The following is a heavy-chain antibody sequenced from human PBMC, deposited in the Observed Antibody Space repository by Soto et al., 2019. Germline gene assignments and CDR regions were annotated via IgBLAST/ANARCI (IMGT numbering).Heavy chain of an antibody. D-gene: IGHD4-17*01. CDR3: ASPVTTVTNVPAYY. V-gene: IGHV3-23*01. Sequence: EVQLLESGGGLVQPGGSLRLSCAASGFTFSSYGMIWVRQAPGKGLEWVSAISGSGGSTHYADSVKGRFTISRDNSKNTLYLQMNRLRAEDTAVYYCASPVTTVTNVPAYYWGQGTLVTVSS. CDR1: GFTFSSYG. CDR2: ISGSGGST. J-gene: IGHJ4*02.